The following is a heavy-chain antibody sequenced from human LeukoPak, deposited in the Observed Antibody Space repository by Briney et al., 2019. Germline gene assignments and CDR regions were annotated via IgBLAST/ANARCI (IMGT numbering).Heavy chain of an antibody. V-gene: IGHV4-59*01. D-gene: IGHD6-19*01. J-gene: IGHJ6*03. CDR1: GGSISSYY. CDR2: IYYSGST. Sequence: SETLSLTCTVSGGSISSYYWSWIRQPPGKGLEWIGYIYYSGSTNYNPSLKSRVTISVDTSKNQFSLKLSSVTAADTAVYYCARGYSSGWLHYYYYMDVWGKGTTVTISS. CDR3: ARGYSSGWLHYYYYMDV.